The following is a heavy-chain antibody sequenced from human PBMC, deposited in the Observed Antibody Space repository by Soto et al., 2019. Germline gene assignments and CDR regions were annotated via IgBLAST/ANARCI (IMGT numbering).Heavy chain of an antibody. CDR3: ARGGTTGFGAMFDY. V-gene: IGHV3-30-3*01. D-gene: IGHD3-10*01. CDR2: ISYDGSNK. J-gene: IGHJ4*02. Sequence: QVQLVESGGGVVQPGRSLRLSCAASGFTFSSYAMHWVRQAPGKGLEWVAVISYDGSNKYYADSVKGRFTISRDNSKNTLYLQMNSLRAEDTAVYYCARGGTTGFGAMFDYWGQGTLVTFSS. CDR1: GFTFSSYA.